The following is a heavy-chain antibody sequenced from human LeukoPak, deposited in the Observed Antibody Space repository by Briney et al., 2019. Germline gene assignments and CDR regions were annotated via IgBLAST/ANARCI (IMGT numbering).Heavy chain of an antibody. CDR2: IYYSGST. CDR3: ARVACSSASCPKRGTFVY. D-gene: IGHD2-2*01. V-gene: IGHV4-59*01. J-gene: IGHJ4*02. CDR1: GGSISSYY. Sequence: SETLSLTCTVSGGSISSYYWNWIRQPPGQGLEWIGYIYYSGSTNYNPSLESRVTISVHTSRNQFSLNLTSVTAADTAIYYCARVACSSASCPKRGTFVYWGQGTLVTVSS.